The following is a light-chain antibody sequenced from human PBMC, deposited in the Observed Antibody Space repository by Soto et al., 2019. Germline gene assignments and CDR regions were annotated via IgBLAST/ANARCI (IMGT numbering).Light chain of an antibody. V-gene: IGLV3-21*02. CDR2: DDS. Sequence: SYELTQPPSVSVAPGQTARITCGGNNIQSKSVHWYQQKPGQAPVLVVHDDSDRPSGIPERFSGSNSGNTATLTISRVEAGDESDYYCQVWDSSSAQYVFGTGPNATVL. CDR3: QVWDSSSAQYV. CDR1: NIQSKS. J-gene: IGLJ1*01.